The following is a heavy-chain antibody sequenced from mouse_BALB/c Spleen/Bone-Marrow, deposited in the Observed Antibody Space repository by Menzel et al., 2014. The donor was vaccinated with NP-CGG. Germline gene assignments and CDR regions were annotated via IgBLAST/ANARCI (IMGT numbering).Heavy chain of an antibody. D-gene: IGHD2-14*01. V-gene: IGHV5-4*02. CDR3: VRDGDYRYAY. J-gene: IGHJ3*01. CDR2: ISDGGTYT. CDR1: GFTFNDYY. Sequence: EVKVVESGGGLVKPGGSLKLSCAASGFTFNDYYIYWVHQTPEKRLEWVATISDGGTYTYYPDTVKGRFTISRDNAKNNLYLQMNGLKSEDTAMYYCVRDGDYRYAYWGQGTLVTVSA.